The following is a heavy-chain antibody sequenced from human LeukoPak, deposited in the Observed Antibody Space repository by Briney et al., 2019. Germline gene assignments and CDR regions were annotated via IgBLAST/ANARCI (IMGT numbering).Heavy chain of an antibody. D-gene: IGHD5-24*01. Sequence: GGSLRLSCSASGLTFSTYTMNWVRQAPGKGLEWVSAIIGTDRKYYADSVKGRFTISRDNSKSTLYLQMNGLRAEDTAIYYCAKDMSPDGRWDVDYWGLGTPVTVSS. CDR2: IIGTDRK. V-gene: IGHV3-23*01. J-gene: IGHJ4*02. CDR3: AKDMSPDGRWDVDY. CDR1: GLTFSTYT.